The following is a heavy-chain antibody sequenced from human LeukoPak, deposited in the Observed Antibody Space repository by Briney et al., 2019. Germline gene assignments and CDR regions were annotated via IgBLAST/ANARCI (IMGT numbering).Heavy chain of an antibody. CDR2: IHYSGST. J-gene: IGHJ3*02. D-gene: IGHD5/OR15-5a*01. V-gene: IGHV4-59*01. Sequence: PSETLSLTCTVSGGSISSYYWSWIRQPPGKRLEWIGYIHYSGSTNYNPSLKSRVNILVDTSKKQFSLKLRSVTAADTAVYYCARPSRSVSTAGAFDIWGQGTMVTVSS. CDR1: GGSISSYY. CDR3: ARPSRSVSTAGAFDI.